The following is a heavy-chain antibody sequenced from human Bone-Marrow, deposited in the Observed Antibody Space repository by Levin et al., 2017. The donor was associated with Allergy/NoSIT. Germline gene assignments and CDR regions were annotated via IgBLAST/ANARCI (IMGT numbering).Heavy chain of an antibody. CDR2: VSGNGRRT. CDR3: AKDVRGGDYFAEYFQH. CDR1: GFTFSNYA. D-gene: IGHD4-17*01. V-gene: IGHV3-23*01. Sequence: ETLSLTCAASGFTFSNYAMNWVRQAPGKGLEWVSSVSGNGRRTDYAASVKGRFTISRDNSKNTLYLQMNSLGAGDTAVYYCAKDVRGGDYFAEYFQHWGQGTLVTVSS. J-gene: IGHJ1*01.